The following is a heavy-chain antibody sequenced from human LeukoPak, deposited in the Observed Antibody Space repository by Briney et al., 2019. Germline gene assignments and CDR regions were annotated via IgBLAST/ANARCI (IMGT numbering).Heavy chain of an antibody. CDR1: GFTFSSYG. Sequence: PGRSLRLSCAASGFTFSSYGMHWVRQAPGKGLEWVAVISYDGSNKYYADSVKGRFTISRDNSKNTLYLQINSLRAEDTAIYYCARRGYSDSSGYDYWGQGTLVTVSS. CDR3: ARRGYSDSSGYDY. CDR2: ISYDGSNK. J-gene: IGHJ4*02. D-gene: IGHD3-22*01. V-gene: IGHV3-30*03.